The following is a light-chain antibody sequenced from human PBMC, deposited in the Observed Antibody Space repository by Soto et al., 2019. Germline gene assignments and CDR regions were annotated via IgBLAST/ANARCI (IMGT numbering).Light chain of an antibody. CDR3: QQYDNLPYT. J-gene: IGKJ2*01. Sequence: DIQMTQSPSSLSASVGDRVTITCQASQDISKYLNWYQQKAGKAPKLLIYEASNLETGVPSRFTGSGSGTDFTFTISSLQPEDIATYYCQQYDNLPYTFGQGTKLEIK. CDR2: EAS. CDR1: QDISKY. V-gene: IGKV1-33*01.